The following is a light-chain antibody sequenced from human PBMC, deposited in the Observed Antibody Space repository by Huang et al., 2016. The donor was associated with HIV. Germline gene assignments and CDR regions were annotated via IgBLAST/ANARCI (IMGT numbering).Light chain of an antibody. CDR3: QQNYDAPPT. CDR1: QTISIY. J-gene: IGKJ1*01. V-gene: IGKV1-39*01. CDR2: SAT. Sequence: DIQMTQSPFSLSASVGDRFTITCRASQTISIYLNWYQQKPGKAPKLLIYSATCLQSWVPSRFSGRGSWTDFSLTISHLQPDDFATYYCQQNYDAPPTFGPGTKLDI.